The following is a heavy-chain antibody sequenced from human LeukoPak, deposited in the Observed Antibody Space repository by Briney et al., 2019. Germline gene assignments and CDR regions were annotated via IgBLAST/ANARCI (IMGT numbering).Heavy chain of an antibody. CDR1: GNTFSTYW. D-gene: IGHD2-8*01. J-gene: IGHJ4*02. CDR3: ARKGRSTDVIFD. Sequence: GESLKISCKGSGNTFSTYWIAWVRQMPGKGLEWMGIIYPDDSDTRYRPSFQGQVPISPVKSITTAYLQCTTLSSSDTATYYCARKGRSTDVIFDWGQGTLVTVSS. V-gene: IGHV5-51*01. CDR2: IYPDDSDT.